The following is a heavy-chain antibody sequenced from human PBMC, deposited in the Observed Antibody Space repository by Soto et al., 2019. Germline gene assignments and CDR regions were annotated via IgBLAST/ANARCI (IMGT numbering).Heavy chain of an antibody. Sequence: QVHLVQSGAEVKKPGASVKVSCKGSGYGFTTYGITWVRQAPGQGLEWMAWISAHNGNTTYAQKLQGRVTVTRDTSTSTAYMELRSLRSADTAVYDCARGRYGDYWGQGALVTVSS. CDR3: ARGRYGDY. D-gene: IGHD1-1*01. J-gene: IGHJ4*02. V-gene: IGHV1-18*01. CDR2: ISAHNGNT. CDR1: GYGFTTYG.